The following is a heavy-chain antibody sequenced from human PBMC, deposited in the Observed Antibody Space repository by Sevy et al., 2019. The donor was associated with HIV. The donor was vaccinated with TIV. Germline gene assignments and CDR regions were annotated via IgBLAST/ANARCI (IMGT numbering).Heavy chain of an antibody. J-gene: IGHJ6*02. D-gene: IGHD6-6*01. CDR2: IWYDGSNK. CDR3: ARCLAALPGYYYGMDV. V-gene: IGHV3-33*01. CDR1: GFTFSSYG. Sequence: GGSLRLSCAASGFTFSSYGMHWVRQAPAKGLEWVAVIWYDGSNKYYADSVKGRVTISRDNPKNTLFLQMNSLRDEDTAVYYCARCLAALPGYYYGMDVWGQGTTVTVSS.